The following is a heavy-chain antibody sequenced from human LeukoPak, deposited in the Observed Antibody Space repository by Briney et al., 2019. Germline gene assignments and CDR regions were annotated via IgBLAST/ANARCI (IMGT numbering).Heavy chain of an antibody. Sequence: GASVKVSCKASGYTFTSYGISWVRQAPGQGLEWMGGFDPEDGETIYAQKFQGRVTMTEDTSTDTAYMELSSLRSEDTAVYYCAAFSGSYRAGVAYFDYWGQGTLVTVSS. V-gene: IGHV1-24*01. CDR1: GYTFTSYG. D-gene: IGHD1-26*01. CDR2: FDPEDGET. J-gene: IGHJ4*02. CDR3: AAFSGSYRAGVAYFDY.